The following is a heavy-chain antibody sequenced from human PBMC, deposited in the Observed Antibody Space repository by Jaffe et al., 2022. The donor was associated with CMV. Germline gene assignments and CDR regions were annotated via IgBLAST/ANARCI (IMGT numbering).Heavy chain of an antibody. CDR2: IYPGDSDT. J-gene: IGHJ6*02. CDR1: GYSFTSYW. Sequence: EVQLVQSGAEVKKPGESLKISCKGSGYSFTSYWIGWVRQMPGKGLEWMGIIYPGDSDTRYSPSFQGQVTISADKSISTAYLQWSSLKASDTAMYYCARHGYSSSWSYYYYYGMDVWGQGTTVTVSS. V-gene: IGHV5-51*01. CDR3: ARHGYSSSWSYYYYYGMDV. D-gene: IGHD6-13*01.